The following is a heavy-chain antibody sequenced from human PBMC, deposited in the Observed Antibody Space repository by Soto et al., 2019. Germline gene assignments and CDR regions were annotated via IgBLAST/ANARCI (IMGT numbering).Heavy chain of an antibody. CDR1: GGTFSSYA. J-gene: IGHJ4*02. V-gene: IGHV1-69*01. Sequence: QVQLVQSGAEVKKPGSSVKVSCKASGGTFSSYAISWVRQAPGQGLEWMGGIIPIFGTANYAQKFQGRVTITAAESTSTADMELSSLRSEDTAVYYCASGRPLHSGYDLGDYWGQGTLVTVSS. CDR2: IIPIFGTA. D-gene: IGHD5-12*01. CDR3: ASGRPLHSGYDLGDY.